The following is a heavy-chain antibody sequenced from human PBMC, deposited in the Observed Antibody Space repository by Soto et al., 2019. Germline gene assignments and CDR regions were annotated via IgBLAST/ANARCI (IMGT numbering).Heavy chain of an antibody. Sequence: QVQLVESGGGLVKPGGSLRLSCAASGFSFSDYYMSWIRQAPGKGLEWVSYISSSGTTIYYGDSVQGRFTISRDNAKNSLYLQMNSPTADDTAVYFCARHFGTPGIEEFCSGRSCYYDWFDPWGQGTQVTVSS. D-gene: IGHD2-15*01. CDR1: GFSFSDYY. V-gene: IGHV3-11*01. J-gene: IGHJ5*02. CDR2: ISSSGTTI. CDR3: ARHFGTPGIEEFCSGRSCYYDWFDP.